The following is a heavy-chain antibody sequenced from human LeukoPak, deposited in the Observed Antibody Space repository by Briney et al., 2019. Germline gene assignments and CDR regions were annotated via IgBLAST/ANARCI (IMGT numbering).Heavy chain of an antibody. CDR3: ARGSGYSSGWALSP. CDR2: IYYSGST. D-gene: IGHD6-19*01. V-gene: IGHV4-59*01. CDR1: GGSISSYY. Sequence: SETLSLTCTVSGGSISSYYWSWIRQPPGRGLEWIGYIYYSGSTNYNPSLKSRVTISVDTSKNQFSLMLSSVTAADTAVYYCARGSGYSSGWALSPWGQGTLVTVSS. J-gene: IGHJ5*02.